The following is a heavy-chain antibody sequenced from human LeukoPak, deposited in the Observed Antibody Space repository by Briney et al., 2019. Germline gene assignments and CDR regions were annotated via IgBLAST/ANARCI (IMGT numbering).Heavy chain of an antibody. CDR3: ASSTYYDFWSGSWPYGMDV. D-gene: IGHD3-3*01. J-gene: IGHJ6*02. V-gene: IGHV4-39*01. CDR1: GGSISSSSYY. Sequence: SSETLSLTCTVSGGSISSSSYYWGWIRQPPGKGLEWIGSIYYSGSTYYNPSLKSRVTISVDTSKNQFSLKLSSVTAADTAVYYCASSTYYDFWSGSWPYGMDVWGQGTTVTVSS. CDR2: IYYSGST.